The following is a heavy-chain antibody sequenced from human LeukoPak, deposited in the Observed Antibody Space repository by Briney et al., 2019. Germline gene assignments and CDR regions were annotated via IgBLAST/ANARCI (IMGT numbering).Heavy chain of an antibody. D-gene: IGHD1-1*01. V-gene: IGHV1-2*02. CDR2: INPNSGGT. J-gene: IGHJ5*02. CDR1: GYTFTGYY. Sequence: ASVKVSCKASGYTFTGYYMHWVRQAPGQGLEWMGWINPNSGGTNYAQKFQGRVTMTRDTSISTAYMELSRLRSDDTAVYYCARDHLARYPGDPWGKGTLVTVSS. CDR3: ARDHLARYPGDP.